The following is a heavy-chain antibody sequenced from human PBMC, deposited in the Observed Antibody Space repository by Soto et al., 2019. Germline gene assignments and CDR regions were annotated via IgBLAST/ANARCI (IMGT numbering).Heavy chain of an antibody. Sequence: SGPTLVKPTQSLALTCTFSGFSLSTSGVGVGWIRQPPGKALEWLALIYWNDDKRYSPSLKSRLTITKDTSKNQVVLTMTNMDPVDTATYYCAHRRRTTHSSGWYPFDYWGQGTLVTVSS. D-gene: IGHD6-19*01. J-gene: IGHJ4*02. CDR3: AHRRRTTHSSGWYPFDY. CDR2: IYWNDDK. V-gene: IGHV2-5*01. CDR1: GFSLSTSGVG.